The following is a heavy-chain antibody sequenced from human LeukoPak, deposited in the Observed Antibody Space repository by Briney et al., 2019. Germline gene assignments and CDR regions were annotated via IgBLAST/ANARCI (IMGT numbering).Heavy chain of an antibody. CDR2: ISFDGSNK. Sequence: GRSLRLSCVASKFSFSDYAMHWVRQAPGKGLEWVAIISFDGSNKNYADSVRGRFTISRDNSKKTLYLQMNSLTAEDTAVYFCARDLKWLQTFDHWGQGSLVSVSS. CDR3: ARDLKWLQTFDH. J-gene: IGHJ4*02. CDR1: KFSFSDYA. D-gene: IGHD5-24*01. V-gene: IGHV3-30-3*01.